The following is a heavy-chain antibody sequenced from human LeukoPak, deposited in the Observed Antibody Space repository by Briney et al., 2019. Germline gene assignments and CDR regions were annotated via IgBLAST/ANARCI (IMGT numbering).Heavy chain of an antibody. CDR2: ISVSDDST. CDR1: GFTSSDYT. V-gene: IGHV3-23*01. Sequence: GGSLRLSCAASGFTSSDYTMNWVRQAPGKGLEWVSGISVSDDSTYYGDSVKGRLTMSRDNSNNMLYLQMNSLRAEDTAVYYCARDRYCSSTNCPYDYWGQGTLVTVSP. D-gene: IGHD2-2*01. J-gene: IGHJ4*02. CDR3: ARDRYCSSTNCPYDY.